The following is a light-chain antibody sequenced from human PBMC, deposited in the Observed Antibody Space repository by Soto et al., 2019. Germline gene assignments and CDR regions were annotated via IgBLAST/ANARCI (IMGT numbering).Light chain of an antibody. J-gene: IGKJ1*01. Sequence: EIVMTQSPATLSVSPGERATLSCRASQSVSGNLAWYQQKPGQAPRLLIYGASTRATGIPARFSGSGSGTXXXXXXXXXXXXYFAXXXXXXYNNWPPTFGQGTKVEIK. CDR3: XXYNNWPPT. V-gene: IGKV3D-15*01. CDR2: GAS. CDR1: QSVSGN.